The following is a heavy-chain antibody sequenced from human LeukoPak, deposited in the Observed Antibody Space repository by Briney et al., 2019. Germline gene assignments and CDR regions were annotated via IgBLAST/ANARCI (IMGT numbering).Heavy chain of an antibody. J-gene: IGHJ4*02. D-gene: IGHD3-22*01. V-gene: IGHV4-61*01. CDR3: ASPSAYSSGTIDY. CDR1: GGSVSSGSYY. Sequence: SETLSLTCTVSGGSVSSGSYYWSWIRQPPGKGLEWIGYIYYSGSTNYNPSLKSRVTISVDTSKNQFSLKLSSVTAADTAVYYCASPSAYSSGTIDYWGQGTLVTVSS. CDR2: IYYSGST.